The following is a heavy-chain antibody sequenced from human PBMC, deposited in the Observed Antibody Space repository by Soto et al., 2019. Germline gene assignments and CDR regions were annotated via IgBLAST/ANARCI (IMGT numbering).Heavy chain of an antibody. CDR1: GYTFTNFA. CDR3: AAAAMVRAKSVLPH. V-gene: IGHV1-3*01. CDR2: INAGNGNT. Sequence: ASVKVSCKASGYTFTNFAMHWVRQAPGQRLEWMGWINAGNGNTKYSQKFQGRVSITRDMSTSTAYMELSSLRSEDTAVYYCAAAAMVRAKSVLPHWGQGTLVTVSS. J-gene: IGHJ4*02. D-gene: IGHD3-10*01.